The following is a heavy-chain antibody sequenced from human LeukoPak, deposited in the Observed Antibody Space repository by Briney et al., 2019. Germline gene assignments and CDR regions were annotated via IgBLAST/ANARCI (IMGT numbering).Heavy chain of an antibody. V-gene: IGHV3-30-3*01. J-gene: IGHJ4*02. CDR2: ISYDGSNK. CDR1: GFTFSSYA. D-gene: IGHD3-10*01. CDR3: ARTYYYGSGPDY. Sequence: GGSLRLSCAASGFTFSSYAMHWVRQAPGKGLEWVAVISYDGSNKYYADSVKGRFTISRDNSKSTLYLQMNSLRAEDTAVYYCARTYYYGSGPDYWGQGTLVTVSS.